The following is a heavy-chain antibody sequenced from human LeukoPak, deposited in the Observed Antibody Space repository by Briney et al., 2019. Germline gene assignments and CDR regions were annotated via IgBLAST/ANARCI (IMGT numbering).Heavy chain of an antibody. V-gene: IGHV3-7*03. J-gene: IGHJ4*02. D-gene: IGHD2-2*01. CDR2: IKQDGSEK. CDR1: GFTFSSYW. CDR3: AKSSSAHDFDY. Sequence: GGSLRLSCAASGFTFSSYWMSWVRQAPGKGLEWVANIKQDGSEKYYVDSVKGRFTISRDNSKNTLYLQMNSLRAEDTAVYYCAKSSSAHDFDYWGQGTLVTVSS.